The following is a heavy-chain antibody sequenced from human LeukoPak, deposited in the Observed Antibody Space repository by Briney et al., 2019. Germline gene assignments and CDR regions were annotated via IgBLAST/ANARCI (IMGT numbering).Heavy chain of an antibody. V-gene: IGHV3-21*01. CDR2: ISSSSSYI. D-gene: IGHD3-22*01. J-gene: IGHJ3*02. Sequence: GGSLRLSCAVPGFTFSSYSMNWVRQAPGKGLEWVSSISSSSSYIYYADSVKGRFTISRDNAKNSLYLQMNSLRAEDTAVYYCARDSYYYESSGYYLSAFDIWGQGTMVTVSS. CDR1: GFTFSSYS. CDR3: ARDSYYYESSGYYLSAFDI.